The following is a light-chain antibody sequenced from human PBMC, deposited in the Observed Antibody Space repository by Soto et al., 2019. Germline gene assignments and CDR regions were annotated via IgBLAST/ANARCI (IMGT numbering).Light chain of an antibody. CDR2: LAS. Sequence: EIVLTQSPGTLSLSPGERTTLSCRASQSVRNNFLAWYQQRPGQAPRLLIYLASTRAAGIPDRFSGSGSGTDFTLTISRLEPEDFAVYYCQQYGDSPPRYPFGQGTKLEI. V-gene: IGKV3-20*01. J-gene: IGKJ2*01. CDR3: QQYGDSPPRYP. CDR1: QSVRNNF.